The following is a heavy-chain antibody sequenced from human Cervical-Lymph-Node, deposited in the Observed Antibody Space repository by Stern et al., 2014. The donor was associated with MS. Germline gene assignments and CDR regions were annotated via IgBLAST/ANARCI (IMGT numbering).Heavy chain of an antibody. V-gene: IGHV3-11*01. D-gene: IGHD3-10*01. Sequence: QVQLQESGGGLVKPGGSLRLSCTASEFIFSDYYMSWIRQAPGKGLEWVSYISTSGNTIYYADSVKGRFTISRDNAKNSLYLQMNSVRAEDTAVYYCARESGSYPTWFDSWGQGTLVTVSS. J-gene: IGHJ5*01. CDR1: EFIFSDYY. CDR3: ARESGSYPTWFDS. CDR2: ISTSGNTI.